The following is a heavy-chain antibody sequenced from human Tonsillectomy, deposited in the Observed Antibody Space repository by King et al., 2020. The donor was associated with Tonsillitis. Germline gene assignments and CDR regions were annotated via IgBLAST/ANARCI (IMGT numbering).Heavy chain of an antibody. J-gene: IGHJ1*01. D-gene: IGHD3-22*01. CDR3: AKEYYYDSSGYYRPEYFQH. Sequence: VQLVESGGGLVQPGGSLRLSCAASGFTFSSYAMSWVRQAPGKGLEWGSGVSGSGGSTYYAESVKGRFTISRDNSKNTLYLQRNSLRAEDTAVYYCAKEYYYDSSGYYRPEYFQHWGQGTLVTVSS. CDR2: VSGSGGST. CDR1: GFTFSSYA. V-gene: IGHV3-23*04.